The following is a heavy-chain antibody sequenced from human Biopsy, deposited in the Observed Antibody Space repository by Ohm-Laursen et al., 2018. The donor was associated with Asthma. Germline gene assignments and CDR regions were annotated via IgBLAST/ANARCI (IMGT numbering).Heavy chain of an antibody. Sequence: SETLSLTWSVSGGSFRDYSWGWIRQPPGKGLEWIGEITHSGRSNYNPSLKSRVTVSIDTSKRQFSLRLHSVTAADTAVYYCVRFFAGAVYHNYVMDVWGQGTTVTVSS. CDR2: ITHSGRS. J-gene: IGHJ6*02. CDR3: VRFFAGAVYHNYVMDV. D-gene: IGHD3-3*01. CDR1: GGSFRDYS. V-gene: IGHV4-34*01.